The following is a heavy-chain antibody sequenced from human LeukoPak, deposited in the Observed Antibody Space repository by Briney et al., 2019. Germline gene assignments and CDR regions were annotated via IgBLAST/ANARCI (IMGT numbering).Heavy chain of an antibody. Sequence: SQTLSLTCTVSGGSISSGGYHWSWIRQHPGKGLEWIGYIYYSGSTYYNPSLKSRVTISVDTPKNQFSLKLSSVTAADTAVYYCARRRSYYDTTHLGDNWFDPWGQGTLVTVSS. V-gene: IGHV4-31*03. CDR1: GGSISSGGYH. CDR2: IYYSGST. CDR3: ARRRSYYDTTHLGDNWFDP. D-gene: IGHD3-22*01. J-gene: IGHJ5*02.